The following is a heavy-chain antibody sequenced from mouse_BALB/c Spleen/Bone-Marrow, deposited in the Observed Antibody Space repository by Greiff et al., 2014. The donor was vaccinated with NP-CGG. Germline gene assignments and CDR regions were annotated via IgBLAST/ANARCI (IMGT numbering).Heavy chain of an antibody. V-gene: IGHV14-3*02. CDR3: ARDYGFPSSFSS. D-gene: IGHD1-1*01. CDR1: GFNIKDTY. J-gene: IGHJ3*01. CDR2: IDPANGNT. Sequence: DVKLQESGAELVKPGASVRLSCTASGFNIKDTYIHWVKQRPEQGLEWIGRIDPANGNTEYDPKFQGKATITADTSSNTAYLQLSSLTSDDTAVYYCARDYGFPSSFSSWGQGTPVTVPA.